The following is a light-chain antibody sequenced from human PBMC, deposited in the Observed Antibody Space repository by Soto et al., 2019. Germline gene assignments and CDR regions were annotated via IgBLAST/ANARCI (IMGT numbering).Light chain of an antibody. CDR3: QQYGTSPWT. V-gene: IGKV3-20*01. CDR1: QSVNSNF. Sequence: IVRTQSPGTLSFSPGDRATLSCRASQSVNSNFLAWYQQKPGQAPRLLIYGASSRATGIPDTFSGSGSGTDFTLTISRLEPGDFAVYYCQQYGTSPWTFGQGTKVDIK. CDR2: GAS. J-gene: IGKJ1*01.